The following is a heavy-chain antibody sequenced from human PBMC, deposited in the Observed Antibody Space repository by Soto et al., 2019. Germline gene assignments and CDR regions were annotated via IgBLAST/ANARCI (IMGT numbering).Heavy chain of an antibody. V-gene: IGHV1-3*01. CDR1: GYTFTSYA. CDR2: INAGNGNT. D-gene: IGHD6-13*01. Sequence: QVQLVQSGAEVKKPGASVKVSCKASGYTFTSYAMHWVRQAPGHRLEWMGWINAGNGNTKYSQKFQGRVTITRDTTASRAYMELSSLRSEDTAVYYCALPKDIAAAGLFGFDYLGQGTLVIVSS. CDR3: ALPKDIAAAGLFGFDY. J-gene: IGHJ4*02.